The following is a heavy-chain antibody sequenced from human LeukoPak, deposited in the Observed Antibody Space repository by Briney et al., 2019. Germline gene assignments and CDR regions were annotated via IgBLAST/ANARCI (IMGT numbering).Heavy chain of an antibody. J-gene: IGHJ5*02. D-gene: IGHD2-2*01. CDR2: INYSGST. V-gene: IGHV4-30-4*01. Sequence: SETLSLTCTVSGGSISSGDYYWCWIRQPPGKGLEWIGYINYSGSTFHYNPSLKSRITISVDTSKNQFSLRLNSVTVADTAVYFCASTNCSSASCYGANWFDPWGQGTLVTVSS. CDR3: ASTNCSSASCYGANWFDP. CDR1: GGSISSGDYY.